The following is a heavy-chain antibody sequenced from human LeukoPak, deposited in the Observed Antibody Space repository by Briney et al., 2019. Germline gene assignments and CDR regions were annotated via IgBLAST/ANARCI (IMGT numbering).Heavy chain of an antibody. D-gene: IGHD1-1*01. CDR2: INYSGST. CDR1: GDSISSPY. J-gene: IGHJ6*03. CDR3: ARESRVHYYMDV. V-gene: IGHV4-59*11. Sequence: SETLSLTCSVSGDSISSPYWSWIRQPPGRGLEGIGYINYSGSTNYNPSLKSRVTISVDTSKNQFSLKLSSVTAADTAVYYCARESRVHYYMDVWGKGTTVTVSS.